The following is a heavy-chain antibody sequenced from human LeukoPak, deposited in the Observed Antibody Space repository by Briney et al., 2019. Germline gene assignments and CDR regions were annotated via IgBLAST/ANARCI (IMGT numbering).Heavy chain of an antibody. D-gene: IGHD6-13*01. V-gene: IGHV3-21*01. CDR2: ISSSSSYI. J-gene: IGHJ4*02. CDR3: ARAGYSSSWTLDY. Sequence: GGSLRLSCAASGFTFSSYAMSWVRQAPGKGLEWVSSISSSSSYIYYADSVKGRFTISRDNAKNSLYLQMNSLRAEDTAVYYCARAGYSSSWTLDYWGQGTLVTVSS. CDR1: GFTFSSYA.